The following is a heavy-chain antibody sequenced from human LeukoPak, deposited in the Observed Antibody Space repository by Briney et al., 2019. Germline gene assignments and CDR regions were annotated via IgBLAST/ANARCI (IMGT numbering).Heavy chain of an antibody. J-gene: IGHJ5*02. V-gene: IGHV4-59*01. Sequence: SETLSLTCTVSGGSISSYYWSWIRQPPGKGLEWIGYIYYSGSTNYNPSLKSRVTISVDTSKNQFSLKLSSVTAADMAVYYCARSDSSSWSLFRFDPWGQGTLVTVSS. CDR1: GGSISSYY. CDR2: IYYSGST. D-gene: IGHD6-13*01. CDR3: ARSDSSSWSLFRFDP.